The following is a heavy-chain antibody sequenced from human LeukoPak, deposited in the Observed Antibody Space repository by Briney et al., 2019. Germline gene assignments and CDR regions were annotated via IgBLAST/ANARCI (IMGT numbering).Heavy chain of an antibody. CDR2: IYYSGST. V-gene: IGHV4-59*08. J-gene: IGHJ4*02. CDR1: GGSISSYY. D-gene: IGHD5-24*01. Sequence: TSETLSLTCTVSGGSISSYYWSWIRQPPGKGLEWIGHIYYSGSTNYNPSLKSRVTISVDTSKNQFSLKLSSVTAADTAVYYCARLVWRDGYNYFDYWGQGTLVTVSS. CDR3: ARLVWRDGYNYFDY.